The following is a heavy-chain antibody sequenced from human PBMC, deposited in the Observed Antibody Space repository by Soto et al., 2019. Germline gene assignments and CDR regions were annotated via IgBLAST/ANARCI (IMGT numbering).Heavy chain of an antibody. V-gene: IGHV1-3*01. CDR1: GYTFTSYA. CDR2: INAGNGNT. J-gene: IGHJ6*02. D-gene: IGHD3-22*01. CDR3: AREGSSGYYTSYYVMDV. Sequence: VASVKVSCKASGYTFTSYAMHWVRQAPGQRLEWMGWINAGNGNTKYSQKFQGRVTITRDTSASTAYMELSSLRSEDTAVYYCAREGSSGYYTSYYVMDVWGQGTTVTVS.